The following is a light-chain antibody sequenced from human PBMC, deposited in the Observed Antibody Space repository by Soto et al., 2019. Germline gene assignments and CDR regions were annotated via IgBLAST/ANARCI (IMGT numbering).Light chain of an antibody. CDR2: DAS. CDR1: QSISRS. V-gene: IGKV1-5*01. J-gene: IGKJ1*01. Sequence: DIQMTQSPSTLSASVGDRVTITCRASQSISRSLAWYQQKPGKAPNLLISDASSLERGVPSRFSGSGSGTEFTLTISSLQPDDFATYYCQQYNSYSNTFGQGTKVEIK. CDR3: QQYNSYSNT.